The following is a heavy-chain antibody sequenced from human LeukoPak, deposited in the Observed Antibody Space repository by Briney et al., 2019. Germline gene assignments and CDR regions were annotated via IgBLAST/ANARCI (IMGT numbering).Heavy chain of an antibody. CDR2: IRYDGTNK. D-gene: IGHD6-6*01. Sequence: SGGSLRLSCAASGFTLNTYGMHWVRQAPGKGLEWVAFIRYDGTNKYYADSVKGRFTISRDNSKNTLYLQMNSLRAEDTAVYYCAKDRSSSSRNFDYWGQGTLVTVSS. V-gene: IGHV3-30*02. CDR1: GFTLNTYG. J-gene: IGHJ4*02. CDR3: AKDRSSSSRNFDY.